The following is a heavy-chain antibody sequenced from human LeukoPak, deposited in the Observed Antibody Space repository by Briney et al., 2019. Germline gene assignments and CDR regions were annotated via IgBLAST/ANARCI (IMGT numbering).Heavy chain of an antibody. Sequence: SETLSLTCTVSGGSISSYYWSWLRQPAGKGLEWIGRIYTSGSTNYNPSLKSRVTMSVDTSKNQFSLKLSSVTAADTAVYYCARDWSSGGWYDYWGQGTLVTVSS. J-gene: IGHJ4*02. V-gene: IGHV4-4*07. CDR3: ARDWSSGGWYDY. D-gene: IGHD6-19*01. CDR2: IYTSGST. CDR1: GGSISSYY.